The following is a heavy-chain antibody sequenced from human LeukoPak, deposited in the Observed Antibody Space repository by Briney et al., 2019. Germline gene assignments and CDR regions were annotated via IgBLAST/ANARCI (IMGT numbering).Heavy chain of an antibody. D-gene: IGHD3-22*01. CDR3: AKDDYYDSSGYYYEWSGGTIDY. CDR1: GYTFTSYG. Sequence: GASVKVSCKASGYTFTSYGISWVRQAPGQGLEWMGWISAYNGNTNYAQKLQGRVTMTTDTSTSTVYMELRSLRSEDTAVYYCAKDDYYDSSGYYYEWSGGTIDYWGQGTLVTVSS. CDR2: ISAYNGNT. J-gene: IGHJ4*02. V-gene: IGHV1-18*01.